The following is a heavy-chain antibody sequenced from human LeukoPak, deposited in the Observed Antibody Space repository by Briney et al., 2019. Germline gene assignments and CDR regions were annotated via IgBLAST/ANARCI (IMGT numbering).Heavy chain of an antibody. Sequence: PSETLSLTCAVYGGSFSGYYWSWIRQPPGKGLEWIGEINHSGSTNYNPSLKSRVTISVGTSKNQFSLKLSSVTAADTAVYYCARLMVRGVNWFDPWGQGTLVTVSS. D-gene: IGHD3-10*01. V-gene: IGHV4-34*01. J-gene: IGHJ5*02. CDR1: GGSFSGYY. CDR3: ARLMVRGVNWFDP. CDR2: INHSGST.